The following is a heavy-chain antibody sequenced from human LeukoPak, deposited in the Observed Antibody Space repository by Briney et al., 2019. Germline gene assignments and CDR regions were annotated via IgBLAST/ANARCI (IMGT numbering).Heavy chain of an antibody. V-gene: IGHV1-46*01. CDR3: AREAIAAAFNDAFDT. CDR1: GYTFTSYY. D-gene: IGHD6-13*01. CDR2: INPSGGST. J-gene: IGHJ3*02. Sequence: ASVKVSCKASGYTFTSYYMHWVRQAPGQGLEWMGIINPSGGSTSYAQKFQGRVTMTRDTSTSTVYMELSSPRPEDTAVYYCAREAIAAAFNDAFDTWGQGTMVTVSS.